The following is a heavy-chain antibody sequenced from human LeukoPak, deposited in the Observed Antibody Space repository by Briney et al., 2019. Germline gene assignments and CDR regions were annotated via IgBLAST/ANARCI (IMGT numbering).Heavy chain of an antibody. J-gene: IGHJ6*02. D-gene: IGHD3-10*01. Sequence: SETLSLTCAVYGGSFSGYYWSWIRKPPGKGQEWNGEINHSGSTNYNPSLKSRVTISVDTSKNQFSLKLSYVTAAVTAVYYCARGRTYYFGSGSYYTGRDYYYYGTEVWGQGTTVTVSS. V-gene: IGHV4-34*01. CDR1: GGSFSGYY. CDR3: ARGRTYYFGSGSYYTGRDYYYYGTEV. CDR2: INHSGST.